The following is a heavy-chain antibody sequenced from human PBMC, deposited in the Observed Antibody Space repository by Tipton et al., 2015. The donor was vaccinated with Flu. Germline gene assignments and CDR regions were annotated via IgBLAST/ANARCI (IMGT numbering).Heavy chain of an antibody. V-gene: IGHV4-34*01. D-gene: IGHD1-26*01. Sequence: TLSLTYAVYGGSFSGYYWSWIRQPPGKGLEWIGEINHSGSTNYNPSLKSRVTTSVDTSKNQFSLKLSSVTAADTAVYYCARVGRELLNAFDIWGQGTMVTVSS. CDR1: GGSFSGYY. CDR2: INHSGST. CDR3: ARVGRELLNAFDI. J-gene: IGHJ3*02.